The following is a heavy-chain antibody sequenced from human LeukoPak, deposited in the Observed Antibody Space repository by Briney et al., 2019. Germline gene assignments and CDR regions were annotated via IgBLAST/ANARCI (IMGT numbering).Heavy chain of an antibody. Sequence: GASVKVSCKASGYTFTRYHIHWVRLAPGQGLEWMGIINPSDGGTNYAQKSQGRVTMTRDTSTSTVYMELSSLRSEDTAVYYCARELGATYYFDYWGQGTLLTVSS. V-gene: IGHV1-46*01. CDR1: GYTFTRYH. D-gene: IGHD1-26*01. J-gene: IGHJ4*02. CDR3: ARELGATYYFDY. CDR2: INPSDGGT.